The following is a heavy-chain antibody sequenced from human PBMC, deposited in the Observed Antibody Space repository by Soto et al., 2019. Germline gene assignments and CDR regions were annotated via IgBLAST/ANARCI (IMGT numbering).Heavy chain of an antibody. CDR2: INPSGGST. D-gene: IGHD2-2*01. CDR1: VYTFTSNY. Sequence: GASVKVSCKASVYTFTSNYMHWVRQAPGQGLEWMGIINPSGGSTSYAQKFQGRVTMTRDTSTSTVYMELSSLRSEDTAVYYCARRQYQLLWGYYYYGMDVWGQGTTVTVSS. CDR3: ARRQYQLLWGYYYYGMDV. J-gene: IGHJ6*02. V-gene: IGHV1-46*01.